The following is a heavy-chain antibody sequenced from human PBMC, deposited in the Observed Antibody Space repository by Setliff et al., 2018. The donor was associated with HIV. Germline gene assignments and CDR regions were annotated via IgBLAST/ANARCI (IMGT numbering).Heavy chain of an antibody. J-gene: IGHJ4*02. V-gene: IGHV4-61*02. D-gene: IGHD2-2*02. CDR3: ARRFRYCRNTSCYKGLDF. CDR1: GGSISSGRYY. CDR2: IYTSGST. Sequence: TSETLSLTCTVSGGSISSGRYYWSWIRQPAGKGLEWIGRIYTSGSTNYNPSLKSRVTISVDTSKNQFSLKLTSVSAADTAVYYCARRFRYCRNTSCYKGLDFWSQGTLVTVSS.